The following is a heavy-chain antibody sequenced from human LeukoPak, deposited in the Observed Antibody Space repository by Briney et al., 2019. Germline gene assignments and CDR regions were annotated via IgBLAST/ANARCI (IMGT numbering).Heavy chain of an antibody. D-gene: IGHD3-10*01. CDR3: ARVSTQDPIYYGAGRYDY. CDR2: INPSGGGI. V-gene: IGHV1-46*04. J-gene: IGHJ4*01. CDR1: GYTFTSYY. Sequence: ASVKVSCKASGYTFTSYYLHWVRQAPGQGLEWMGIINPSGGGISYAQKLQGRVTMTSDTSTSTVYMELSSLRSEDTAVYFCARVSTQDPIYYGAGRYDYWGQGTLVTVSS.